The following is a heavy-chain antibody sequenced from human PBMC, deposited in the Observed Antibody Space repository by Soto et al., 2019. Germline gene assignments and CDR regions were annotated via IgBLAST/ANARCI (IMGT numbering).Heavy chain of an antibody. CDR2: IYISGST. D-gene: IGHD2-15*01. V-gene: IGHV4-4*07. Sequence: PSETLSLTCTVSGDSVSSYYWSWIRQPAGRGLEWIGRIYISGSTDYNPSLKGRVSMSVGRSKNQFSLKLTSVTAADTAVYYCVRACSGGGCYSDYGMDVWGQGTTVTVSS. J-gene: IGHJ6*02. CDR3: VRACSGGGCYSDYGMDV. CDR1: GDSVSSYY.